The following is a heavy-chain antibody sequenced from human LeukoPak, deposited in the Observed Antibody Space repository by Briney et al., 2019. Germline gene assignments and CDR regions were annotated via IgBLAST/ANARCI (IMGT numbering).Heavy chain of an antibody. CDR1: GYTFTSYD. D-gene: IGHD3-3*01. CDR2: MNPNSGNT. V-gene: IGHV1-8*01. J-gene: IGHJ4*02. CDR3: ARGRYDFWSGYDTPFDY. Sequence: ASVKVSCKASGYTFTSYDINWVRQATGQGLEWMGWMNPNSGNTGYAQKFQGRVTITRNTSISTAYMELSSLRSEDTAVYYCARGRYDFWSGYDTPFDYWGQGTLVTVSS.